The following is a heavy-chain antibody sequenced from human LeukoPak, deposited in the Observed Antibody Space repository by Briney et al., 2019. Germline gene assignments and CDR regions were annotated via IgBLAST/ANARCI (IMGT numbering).Heavy chain of an antibody. V-gene: IGHV4-59*01. CDR1: GGSISSYY. Sequence: SETLSLTCTVSGGSISSYYWSWIRQPPGKGLEWIGNIYYSGSTNYNPSLKSRVTISVDTSKNQFSLKLSSVTAADTAVYYCTRGSIAYYYMDVWGKGTTVTISS. CDR2: IYYSGST. CDR3: TRGSIAYYYMDV. D-gene: IGHD3-22*01. J-gene: IGHJ6*03.